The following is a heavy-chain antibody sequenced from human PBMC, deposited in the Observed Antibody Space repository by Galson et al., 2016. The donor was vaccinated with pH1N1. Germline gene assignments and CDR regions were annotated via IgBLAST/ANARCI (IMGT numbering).Heavy chain of an antibody. CDR2: VYYSGST. Sequence: TLSLTCTVSGGSISSGNSYWSWIRQHPGKGLEWIGCVYYSGSTDYDPSLRSRVSISVDTSKNQFALNLSSVAAADTAVYYCARDYRKQLGDGFDIWGQGKMVTVSA. V-gene: IGHV4-31*03. D-gene: IGHD1-1*01. CDR1: GGSISSGNSY. CDR3: ARDYRKQLGDGFDI. J-gene: IGHJ3*02.